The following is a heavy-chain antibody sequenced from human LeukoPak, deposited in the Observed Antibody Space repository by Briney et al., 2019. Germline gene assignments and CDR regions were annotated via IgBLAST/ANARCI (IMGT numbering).Heavy chain of an antibody. V-gene: IGHV4-59*01. J-gene: IGHJ3*02. CDR3: ARGRVSSRRPDAFDI. Sequence: PSETLSLTCTVSGGSISNYYWNWIRQPPGKGLEWIGHIYYSGSTNYNPSLKSRVTISVDTFKNQFSLKLSSVTAADTAVYYCARGRVSSRRPDAFDIWGQGTMVTVSS. CDR1: GGSISNYY. D-gene: IGHD2-8*01. CDR2: IYYSGST.